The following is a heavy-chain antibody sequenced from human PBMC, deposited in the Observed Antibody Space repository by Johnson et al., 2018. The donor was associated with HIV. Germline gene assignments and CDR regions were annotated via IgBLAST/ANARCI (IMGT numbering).Heavy chain of an antibody. Sequence: VQLVESGGGLVQPGGSLRLSCAASGFTFSSYWMSWVRQAPGKGLEWVANIKQDGSEKYYVDSVKGRFTISRDNAKNSLYLQMNSLRAEDTALYYCAKDDAYSGYGYDAFDIWGQGTMVTVSS. CDR3: AKDDAYSGYGYDAFDI. CDR2: IKQDGSEK. J-gene: IGHJ3*02. D-gene: IGHD5-12*01. V-gene: IGHV3-7*03. CDR1: GFTFSSYW.